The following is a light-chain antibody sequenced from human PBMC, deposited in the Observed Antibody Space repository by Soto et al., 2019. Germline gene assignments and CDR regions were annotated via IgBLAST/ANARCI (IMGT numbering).Light chain of an antibody. Sequence: EIVMTQSLASLSVSPGERVTLSCRASQSVGTNLAWYQERPGQAPRLLIFGASTRATDIPARFSGSGSGTEFTLAITSLQSEDFAVYYCQHYNETPLTFGGGTKV. V-gene: IGKV3-15*01. J-gene: IGKJ4*01. CDR3: QHYNETPLT. CDR2: GAS. CDR1: QSVGTN.